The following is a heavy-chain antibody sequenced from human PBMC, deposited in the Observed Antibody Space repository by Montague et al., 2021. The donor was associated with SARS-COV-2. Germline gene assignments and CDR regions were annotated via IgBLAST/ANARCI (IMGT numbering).Heavy chain of an antibody. CDR2: IYISGRT. D-gene: IGHD5-18*01. CDR3: ARVSDGPEGNFDY. V-gene: IGHV4-61*02. CDR1: AGSMSSSDFY. Sequence: TLSLTCSVSAGSMSSSDFYWTWVRQPAGKGLEWIGRIYISGRTNYNPSLQSRVTMSLDTSKNEFYLRLSSVSAADTAVYYCARVSDGPEGNFDYWGQGTLVTVS. J-gene: IGHJ4*02.